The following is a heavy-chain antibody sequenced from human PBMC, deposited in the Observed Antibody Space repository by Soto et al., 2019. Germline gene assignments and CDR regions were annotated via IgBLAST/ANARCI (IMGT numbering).Heavy chain of an antibody. Sequence: SETLSLTCAVSGGSISSGGYSWSWIRQPPGKGLEWIGYIYHSGSTYYNPSLKSRVTISVDRSKNQFSLKLSSVTAADTAVYYCASGYGDYVLGTPFDYWGQGTLVPVSS. V-gene: IGHV4-30-2*01. CDR3: ASGYGDYVLGTPFDY. D-gene: IGHD4-17*01. J-gene: IGHJ4*02. CDR1: GGSISSGGYS. CDR2: IYHSGST.